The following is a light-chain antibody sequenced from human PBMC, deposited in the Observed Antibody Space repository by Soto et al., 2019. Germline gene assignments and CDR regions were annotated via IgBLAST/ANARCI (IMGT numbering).Light chain of an antibody. CDR1: QSLLYTSNNKNH. V-gene: IGKV4-1*01. CDR2: WAS. CDR3: QQYFNTPIT. J-gene: IGKJ5*01. Sequence: DIVMTQSPDSLAVSLGERATIKCRSSQSLLYTSNNKNHLAWYQQKPGKSPKVLIYWASTRQTGVPGRFSGSGSGTDFTLSISSLQADDVAIYYCQQYFNTPITFGQLTRLLIK.